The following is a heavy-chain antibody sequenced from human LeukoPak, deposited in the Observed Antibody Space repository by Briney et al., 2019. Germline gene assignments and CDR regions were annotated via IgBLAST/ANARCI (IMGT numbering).Heavy chain of an antibody. J-gene: IGHJ4*02. CDR2: ISYDGSNK. V-gene: IGHV3-30*18. Sequence: GGSLRLSCAASGFTFSSYGMHWVRQAPGKGLEWVAVISYDGSNKYYADSVKGRFTISRDNSKNTLYLQMNSLRAEDTAVYYCVKDSVQWLRGRGGNYFDYWGQGTLVTVSS. D-gene: IGHD6-19*01. CDR3: VKDSVQWLRGRGGNYFDY. CDR1: GFTFSSYG.